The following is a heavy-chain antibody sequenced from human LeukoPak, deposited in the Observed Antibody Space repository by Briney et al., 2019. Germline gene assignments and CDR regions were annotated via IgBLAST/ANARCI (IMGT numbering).Heavy chain of an antibody. Sequence: GGSLRLSCAASGFTVSNNYMTWVRQAPGKGLECVSVIYSGGTTYYADSVKGRFTISRDNSKNTLYLRMDRLRAEDSAVYYCARLRCSGGTCYSEKYYFDYWGLGTLVTVSS. CDR1: GFTVSNNY. D-gene: IGHD2-15*01. V-gene: IGHV3-66*04. J-gene: IGHJ4*02. CDR3: ARLRCSGGTCYSEKYYFDY. CDR2: IYSGGTT.